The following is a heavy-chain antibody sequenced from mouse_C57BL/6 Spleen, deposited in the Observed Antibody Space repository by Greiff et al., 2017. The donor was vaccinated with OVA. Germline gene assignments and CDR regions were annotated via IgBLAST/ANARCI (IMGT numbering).Heavy chain of an antibody. Sequence: QVQLQQPGAELVRPGSSVKLSCKASGYTFTSYWMHWVKQRPIQGLEWIGNIDPSDSETHYNQKFKDKATLTVDKSSSTAYMQLSSLTSEDSAVYYCARWTIVGRYFDVWGTGTTVTVSS. CDR2: IDPSDSET. CDR3: ARWTIVGRYFDV. J-gene: IGHJ1*03. V-gene: IGHV1-52*01. CDR1: GYTFTSYW.